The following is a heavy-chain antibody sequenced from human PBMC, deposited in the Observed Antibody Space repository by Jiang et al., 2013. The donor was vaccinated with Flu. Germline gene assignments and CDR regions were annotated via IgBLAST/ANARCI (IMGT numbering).Heavy chain of an antibody. V-gene: IGHV3-23*01. CDR3: AILYYYDSSGYSHDHAFDI. CDR2: ISGSGGST. CDR1: GFTFSSYA. Sequence: VQLLESGGGLVQPGGSLRLSCAASGFTFSSYAMSWVRQAPGKGLEWVSAISGSGGSTYYADSVKGRFTISRDNSKNTLYLQMNSLRAEDTAVYYCAILYYYDSSGYSHDHAFDIWGQGTMVTVSS. D-gene: IGHD3-22*01. J-gene: IGHJ3*02.